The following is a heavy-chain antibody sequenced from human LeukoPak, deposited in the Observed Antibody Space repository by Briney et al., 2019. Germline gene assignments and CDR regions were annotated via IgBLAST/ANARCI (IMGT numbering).Heavy chain of an antibody. CDR2: INPSGGST. Sequence: ASVKVSCKTSGYTFTSNYMHWVRQAPGQGLEWMGIINPSGGSTNYAQKFQGRVTMTRDTSTSTVYMELSSLRSEDTAVYYCARDGGYSSGWFLGDDAFDIWGQGTMVTVSS. J-gene: IGHJ3*02. D-gene: IGHD6-19*01. CDR1: GYTFTSNY. V-gene: IGHV1-46*01. CDR3: ARDGGYSSGWFLGDDAFDI.